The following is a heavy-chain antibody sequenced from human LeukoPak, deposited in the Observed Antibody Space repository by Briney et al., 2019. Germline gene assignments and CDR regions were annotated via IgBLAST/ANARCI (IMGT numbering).Heavy chain of an antibody. Sequence: GGSLRLSCAASGLTFNTYAMIWFRQAPGKGLECVSVISGSGGSISYVDSVEGRFTISRDNSKNMVYLQMSSLRAEDTAVYYCASGGRAANYVDYWGQGTLVTVSS. D-gene: IGHD3-16*01. CDR2: ISGSGGSI. CDR1: GLTFNTYA. CDR3: ASGGRAANYVDY. J-gene: IGHJ4*02. V-gene: IGHV3-23*01.